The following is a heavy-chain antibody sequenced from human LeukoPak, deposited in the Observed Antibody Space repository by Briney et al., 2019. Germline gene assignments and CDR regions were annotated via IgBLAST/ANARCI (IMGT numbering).Heavy chain of an antibody. CDR3: ARATLRGDPFDF. V-gene: IGHV4-31*03. CDR1: GDSLSSGGYY. Sequence: SETLSLTCTVSGDSLSSGGYYWAWLRQHPGTGLEWIGNIFTSGNTYYNPSLKGRIFTSVDTSKSQFSLRLTSVTAADTAVYYCARATLRGDPFDFWGQGLQVTVSS. D-gene: IGHD2-21*02. J-gene: IGHJ4*02. CDR2: IFTSGNT.